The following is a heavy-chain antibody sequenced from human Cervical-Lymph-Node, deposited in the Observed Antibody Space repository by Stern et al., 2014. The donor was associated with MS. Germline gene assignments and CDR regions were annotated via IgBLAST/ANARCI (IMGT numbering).Heavy chain of an antibody. V-gene: IGHV5-51*03. J-gene: IGHJ4*02. CDR1: GYRFTNNW. CDR2: IYPGDSET. D-gene: IGHD1-1*01. Sequence: EVQLVESGAEVRKPGESLRISCEVSGYRFTNNWIGWVRQVPGKGLEWMGIIYPGDSETRYSTSLPGPVTILGDKSNSITYLQWSSLKASDTAIYYCARRGHGYMGIDYWGQGTLVTVSS. CDR3: ARRGHGYMGIDY.